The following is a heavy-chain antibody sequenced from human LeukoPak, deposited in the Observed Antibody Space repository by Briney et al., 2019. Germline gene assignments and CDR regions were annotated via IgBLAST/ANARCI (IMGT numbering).Heavy chain of an antibody. CDR1: GFTFSNAW. D-gene: IGHD2-15*01. Sequence: GGSLRLSCAASGFTFSNAWMSWVRQAPGKGLEWVGRINSDGSSTSYADSVKGRFTISRDNAKNTLYLQMNSLRAEDTAVYYCARGGYVLNAFDIWGQGTMVTVSS. CDR2: INSDGSST. V-gene: IGHV3-74*01. CDR3: ARGGYVLNAFDI. J-gene: IGHJ3*02.